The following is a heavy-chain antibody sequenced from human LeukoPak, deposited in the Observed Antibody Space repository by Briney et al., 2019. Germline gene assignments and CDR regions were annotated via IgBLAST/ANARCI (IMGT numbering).Heavy chain of an antibody. V-gene: IGHV3-33*01. D-gene: IGHD6-13*01. CDR1: GFTFSSYG. Sequence: GGPLRLSCAASGFTFSSYGMHGVRQAPGKGLEWVAVIWYDGSNKYYADSVKGRFTISRDNSKNTLYLQMNSLRAEDTAVYYCARGHPYSSSWNHQYGMDVWGQGTTVTVSS. CDR2: IWYDGSNK. CDR3: ARGHPYSSSWNHQYGMDV. J-gene: IGHJ6*02.